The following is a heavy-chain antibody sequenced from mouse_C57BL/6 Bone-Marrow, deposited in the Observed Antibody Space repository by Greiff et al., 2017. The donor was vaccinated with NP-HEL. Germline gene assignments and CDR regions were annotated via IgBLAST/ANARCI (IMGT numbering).Heavy chain of an antibody. CDR3: AKYGYPYAMDD. D-gene: IGHD2-2*01. J-gene: IGHJ4*01. Sequence: EVKLQESGGGLVKPGGSLKLSCAASGFTFSDYGMHWVRQAPEKGLEWVAYISSGSSTNDYADTVKGRCTISRDNAKNTLFLQMTSLRSEDTAMYYCAKYGYPYAMDDWGQGTSVTVSS. V-gene: IGHV5-17*01. CDR1: GFTFSDYG. CDR2: ISSGSSTN.